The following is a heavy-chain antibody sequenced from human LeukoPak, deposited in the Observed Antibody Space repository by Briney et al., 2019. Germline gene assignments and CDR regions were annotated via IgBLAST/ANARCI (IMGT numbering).Heavy chain of an antibody. CDR1: GFTFGSYN. CDR3: ARDGGDYYDSSGYPFHH. J-gene: IGHJ1*01. Sequence: GGSLRLSCAASGFTFGSYNMNWVRQAPGKGLEWVSSISTSSSYIYYADSVKGRFTISRDNAKKSLYLQMNSLRAWDTAVYYCARDGGDYYDSSGYPFHHWGQGTLVTVSS. D-gene: IGHD3-22*01. CDR2: ISTSSSYI. V-gene: IGHV3-21*01.